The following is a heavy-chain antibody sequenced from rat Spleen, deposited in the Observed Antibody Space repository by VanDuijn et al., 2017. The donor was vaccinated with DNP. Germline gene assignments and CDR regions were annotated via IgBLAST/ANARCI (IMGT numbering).Heavy chain of an antibody. J-gene: IGHJ3*01. Sequence: QVQLKESGPGLVQPSQTLSLTCTVAGFSLTSNNVHWVRQPPGEGLEWMGVIWNNGGTRYYSVLKSQLSISRETSKRQVFLKINSLQTEYTDTYYCARSPETIYIYFPWSYWGQGTLVTVSS. CDR1: GFSLTSNN. D-gene: IGHD1-2*01. CDR3: ARSPETIYIYFPWSY. V-gene: IGHV2-41*01. CDR2: IWNNGGT.